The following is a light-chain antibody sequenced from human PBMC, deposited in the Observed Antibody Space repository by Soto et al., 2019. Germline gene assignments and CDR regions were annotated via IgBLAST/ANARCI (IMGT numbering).Light chain of an antibody. J-gene: IGKJ1*01. V-gene: IGKV3-15*01. CDR1: QSVSSK. CDR2: DAS. CDR3: QRYSDWPPWT. Sequence: EIVITQSPATLSVSPGERATLSCRASQSVSSKFAWYQQKPGQAPRLLIYDASIRASGIPDRFIGSGSGTEFTLTITSLQSEDFAVYYCQRYSDWPPWTFGQGTKVDIK.